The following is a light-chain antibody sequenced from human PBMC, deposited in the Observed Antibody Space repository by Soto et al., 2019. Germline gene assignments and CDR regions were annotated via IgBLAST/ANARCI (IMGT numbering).Light chain of an antibody. J-gene: IGKJ5*01. CDR3: QQRSNWPPIT. CDR1: QSVDSS. CDR2: GAS. Sequence: EIVLTQSPGTLSLSPGERATLSCRASQSVDSSLAWYQQKPGQAPRLLIHGASTRAPDIPARFIGSGSGTDFTLTISSLEPEDFAVYYCQQRSNWPPITFGQGTRLEIK. V-gene: IGKV3-11*01.